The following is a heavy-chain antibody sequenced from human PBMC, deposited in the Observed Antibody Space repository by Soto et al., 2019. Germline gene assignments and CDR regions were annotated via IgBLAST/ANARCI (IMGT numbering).Heavy chain of an antibody. CDR1: GASISDYY. CDR3: ASHVGSGYYDY. V-gene: IGHV4-59*13. J-gene: IGHJ4*02. CDR2: IYTSGNT. D-gene: IGHD1-26*01. Sequence: LSLTCNVSGASISDYYWSWIRQPPGKGLEWIGYIYTSGNTNYNPSLKRRVTISVDTSKNQFSLKLRSVTAADTAVYYCASHVGSGYYDYWGQGTLVTV.